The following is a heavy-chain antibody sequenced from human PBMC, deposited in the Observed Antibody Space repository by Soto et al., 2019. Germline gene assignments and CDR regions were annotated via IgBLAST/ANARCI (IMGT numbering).Heavy chain of an antibody. Sequence: EVQLLESGGGLVKPGGSLRLSCAASGFPFSTTRMNWVRQAPGKGLEWVSSISSISTYIYYADSVKGRFTISRDNAKNSLYLQMNSLRAEDTAVYYCARDLQAWFGEGDHWGQGTLVTVS. CDR3: ARDLQAWFGEGDH. V-gene: IGHV3-21*01. J-gene: IGHJ4*02. CDR1: GFPFSTTR. D-gene: IGHD3-10*01. CDR2: ISSISTYI.